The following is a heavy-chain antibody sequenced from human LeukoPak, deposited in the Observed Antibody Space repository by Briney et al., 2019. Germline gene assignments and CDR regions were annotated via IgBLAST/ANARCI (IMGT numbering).Heavy chain of an antibody. CDR3: ARSRSIAAAGTGAFDI. D-gene: IGHD6-13*01. V-gene: IGHV1-45*02. J-gene: IGHJ3*02. CDR2: ITPFNGNT. Sequence: ASVKVSCKASGYTFTSYYMHWVRQAPGQALEWMGWITPFNGNTNYAQKFQDRVTITRDRSMSTAYMELSSLRSEDTAMYYCARSRSIAAAGTGAFDIWGQGTMVTVSS. CDR1: GYTFTSYY.